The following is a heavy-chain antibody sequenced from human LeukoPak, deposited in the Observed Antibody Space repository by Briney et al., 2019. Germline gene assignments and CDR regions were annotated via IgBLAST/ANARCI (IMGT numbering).Heavy chain of an antibody. D-gene: IGHD3-16*01. J-gene: IGHJ4*02. CDR1: GFTFSSST. CDR3: VRTLGAVDI. V-gene: IGHV3-21*01. CDR2: ISSSSSNT. Sequence: GGSLRLSCAASGFTFSSSTMNWVRQAPGQGLEWVSSISSSSSNTHYADSVKGRFTISRDNAKNTLYLQMNSLRAEDTAVYYCVRTLGAVDIWGQGTLVTVSS.